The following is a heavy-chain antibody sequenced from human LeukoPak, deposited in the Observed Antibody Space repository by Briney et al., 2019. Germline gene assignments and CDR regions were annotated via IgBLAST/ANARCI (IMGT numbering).Heavy chain of an antibody. CDR3: TSINYDILTGYYY. D-gene: IGHD3-9*01. CDR2: IRSKANSYAT. V-gene: IGHV3-73*01. J-gene: IGHJ4*02. Sequence: QPGGSLRLSRAASGFTFSGSAMHWVRQASGKGLEWVGRIRSKANSYATAYAASVKGRLIISRDDSKNTAYLQMNSLKTEDTAVYYCTSINYDILTGYYYWGQGTLVTVSS. CDR1: GFTFSGSA.